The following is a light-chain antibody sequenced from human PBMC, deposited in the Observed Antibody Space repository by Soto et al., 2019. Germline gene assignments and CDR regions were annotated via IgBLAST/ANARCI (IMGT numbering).Light chain of an antibody. J-gene: IGLJ1*01. CDR3: QSYDSSLCSYV. Sequence: QSVLTQPPSVSGAPGQRVTISCTGSSSNIGTGYDVHWYQQFPGTAPKLLIYGNSNRPSGVPDRFSGSKSGTSASLAITGLQAEEEADYYCQSYDSSLCSYVFRTGTKVTVL. CDR1: SSNIGTGYD. CDR2: GNS. V-gene: IGLV1-40*01.